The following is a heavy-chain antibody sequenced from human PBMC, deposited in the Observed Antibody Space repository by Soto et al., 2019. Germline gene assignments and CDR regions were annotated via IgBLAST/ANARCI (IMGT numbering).Heavy chain of an antibody. J-gene: IGHJ4*02. D-gene: IGHD3-22*01. CDR2: IYYSGST. CDR1: GGSISSSSYY. CDR3: ARHTGNYYDSSGYQYYFDY. Sequence: SETLSLTCTVSGGSISSSSYYWGWIRQPPGKGLEWIGSIYYSGSTYYNPSLKSRVTISVDTSKNQFSLKLSSVTAADTAVYYCARHTGNYYDSSGYQYYFDYWGQGTLVTVSS. V-gene: IGHV4-39*01.